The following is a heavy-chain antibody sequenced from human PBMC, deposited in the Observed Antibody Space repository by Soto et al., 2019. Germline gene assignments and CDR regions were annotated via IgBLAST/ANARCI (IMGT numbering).Heavy chain of an antibody. Sequence: GSLRLSCAASGFTFSDYYMSWIRQAPGKGLEWVSYISSSGSTIYYAVSVKGRFTVSRDNAKNTLYLQMNSLRTEDTAVYYCAKGGPDCASTTCYLLVAFDIWGQGTMVTVSS. D-gene: IGHD2-2*01. CDR1: GFTFSDYY. J-gene: IGHJ3*02. V-gene: IGHV3-11*01. CDR3: AKGGPDCASTTCYLLVAFDI. CDR2: ISSSGSTI.